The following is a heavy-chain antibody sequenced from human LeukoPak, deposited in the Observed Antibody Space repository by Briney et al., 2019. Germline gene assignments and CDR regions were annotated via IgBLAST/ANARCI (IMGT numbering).Heavy chain of an antibody. Sequence: PSETLSLTCTVSGGSISSSSYYWGWIRQPPGKGLEWIGSIYYSGSTYYNPSLKSRVTISVDTSKNQFSLKLSSVTAADTAVYYCARDGPYFHWGQGTLVTVSS. CDR2: IYYSGST. CDR3: ARDGPYFH. V-gene: IGHV4-39*07. CDR1: GGSISSSSYY. D-gene: IGHD3-10*01. J-gene: IGHJ4*02.